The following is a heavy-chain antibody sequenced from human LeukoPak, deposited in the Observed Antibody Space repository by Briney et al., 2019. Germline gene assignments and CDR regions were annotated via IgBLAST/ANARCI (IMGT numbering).Heavy chain of an antibody. CDR1: GYTFTNYG. CDR3: ARDYGEGRVATIPLAY. CDR2: ISGYNGKT. J-gene: IGHJ4*02. V-gene: IGHV1-18*04. D-gene: IGHD5-12*01. Sequence: EASVKVSFKASGYTFTNYGITWVRQAPGQGLEWMAWISGYNGKTNYAQNLQGRVTMTTDTSTSTAYMDLRSLRSDDTAVYYCARDYGEGRVATIPLAYWGQGTLVTVSS.